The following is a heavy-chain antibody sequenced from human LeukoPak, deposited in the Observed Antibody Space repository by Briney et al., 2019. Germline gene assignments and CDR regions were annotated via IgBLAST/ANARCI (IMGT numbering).Heavy chain of an antibody. CDR1: GGTFSSYT. Sequence: SVKVSCXASGGTFSSYTISWVRQAPGQGLGWMGRIIPILGIANYAQKFQGRVTITADKSTSTAYMELSSLRSEDTAVYYCASPRRGAKRWGYYFDYWGQGTLVTVSS. J-gene: IGHJ4*02. CDR2: IIPILGIA. CDR3: ASPRRGAKRWGYYFDY. V-gene: IGHV1-69*02. D-gene: IGHD7-27*01.